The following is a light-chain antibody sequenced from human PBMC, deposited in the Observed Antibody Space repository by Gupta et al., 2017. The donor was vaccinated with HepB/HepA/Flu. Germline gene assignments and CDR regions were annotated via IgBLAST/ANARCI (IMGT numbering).Light chain of an antibody. CDR1: SSDVGGYNY. Sequence: QSALTQPASVSGSPGQSITLSCTGPSSDVGGYNYVSWYPQHPGKAPKLMIYDVSNRPSGVSNRFSGSKSGNTASLTISGLQAEDEADYYCSSYTSSSTLGVFGTGTKVTVL. J-gene: IGLJ1*01. CDR3: SSYTSSSTLGV. CDR2: DVS. V-gene: IGLV2-14*03.